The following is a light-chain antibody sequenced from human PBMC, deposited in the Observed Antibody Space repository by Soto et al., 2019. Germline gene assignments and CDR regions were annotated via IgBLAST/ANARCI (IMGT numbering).Light chain of an antibody. CDR3: SSYAGVITFYV. Sequence: QSVLTQPASVSGSPGQSITISCTGTSSDVGTYTLVSWYQQHPGKAPKLVIYEVNKRPAGVSKRFSGSKSGDTASLTISGLQAEDEADYYCSSYAGVITFYVFGTGTKVTVL. V-gene: IGLV2-23*02. J-gene: IGLJ1*01. CDR1: SSDVGTYTL. CDR2: EVN.